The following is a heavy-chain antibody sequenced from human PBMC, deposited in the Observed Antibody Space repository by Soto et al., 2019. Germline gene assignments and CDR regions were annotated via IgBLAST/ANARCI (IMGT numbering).Heavy chain of an antibody. V-gene: IGHV4-31*03. Sequence: LSQTCTVSGGSINNVRYYWSSIRQKTGKGLEWIGYIYYSGSTYYNPSLKGRVTISVDTSKNQFSLKLSSVTAADTAVYYCARDIPFTLWDGSGSYYNLLDPLGQGTLVTVSS. J-gene: IGHJ5*02. CDR2: IYYSGST. CDR1: GGSINNVRYY. CDR3: ARDIPFTLWDGSGSYYNLLDP. D-gene: IGHD3-10*01.